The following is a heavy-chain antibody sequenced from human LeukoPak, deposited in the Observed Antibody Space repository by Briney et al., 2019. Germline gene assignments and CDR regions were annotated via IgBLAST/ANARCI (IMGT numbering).Heavy chain of an antibody. CDR2: ISNSGSGT. CDR3: ARALNDAFDI. CDR1: GFTFSDYY. Sequence: GGSLRFSCAASGFTFSDYYLGWIRQAPGKGLEWVSYISNSGSGTYYPDSVKGRFTISRDNAKKSLYLQVKSLGAEDTAVYYCARALNDAFDIWGQGTMVTVSS. V-gene: IGHV3-11*04. J-gene: IGHJ3*02.